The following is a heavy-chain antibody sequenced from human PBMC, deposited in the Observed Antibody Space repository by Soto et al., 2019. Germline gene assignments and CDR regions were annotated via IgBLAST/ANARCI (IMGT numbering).Heavy chain of an antibody. CDR3: ARHRGGSGSYYEDRYYYGMDV. J-gene: IGHJ6*02. CDR2: IYYSGST. V-gene: IGHV4-59*08. D-gene: IGHD3-10*01. Sequence: SETLSLTCSVSGGSIGGYYGSWIRQPPGKGLEWIGYIYYSGSTNYNPSLKSRVTISVDTSKNQFSLKLSSVTAADTAVYYCARHRGGSGSYYEDRYYYGMDVWGQGTTVTVSS. CDR1: GGSIGGYY.